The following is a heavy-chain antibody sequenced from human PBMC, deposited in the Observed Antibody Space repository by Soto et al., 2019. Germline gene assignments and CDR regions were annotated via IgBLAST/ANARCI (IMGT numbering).Heavy chain of an antibody. CDR3: ARGDRGGSGSPASYYDSGLEV. Sequence: DVQVLESGGDLVQPGGSLRLSCAASGFTFNSYAMSWVRQAPGKGLEWVSSVSAGGDMTYYSDSVKGRFTISRDNSNNALFLQMTSLRIEDTALYYCARGDRGGSGSPASYYDSGLEVWGQGTTVTVS. V-gene: IGHV3-23*01. J-gene: IGHJ6*02. CDR1: GFTFNSYA. D-gene: IGHD3-10*01. CDR2: VSAGGDMT.